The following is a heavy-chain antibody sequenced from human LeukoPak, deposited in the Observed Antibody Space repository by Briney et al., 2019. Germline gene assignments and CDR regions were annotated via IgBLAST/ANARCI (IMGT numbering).Heavy chain of an antibody. Sequence: GESLKISCKGSGYSFTDYWIGWVRQMPGKGLQWMAIIYPDDSDIRYSPSFQGQVTISADKSIITAYLQWSSLKASDNAMYYCARHGRGSRSPNAFDFWGQGTMVTVSS. J-gene: IGHJ3*01. D-gene: IGHD3-10*01. CDR2: IYPDDSDI. V-gene: IGHV5-51*01. CDR3: ARHGRGSRSPNAFDF. CDR1: GYSFTDYW.